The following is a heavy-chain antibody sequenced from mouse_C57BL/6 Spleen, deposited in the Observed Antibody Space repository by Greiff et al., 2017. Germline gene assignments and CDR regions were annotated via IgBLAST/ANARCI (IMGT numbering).Heavy chain of an antibody. CDR2: ISYSGST. J-gene: IGHJ3*01. Sequence: EVKVVESGPGMVKPSQSLSLTCTVTGYSITSGYDWHWIRHFPGNKLEWMGYISYSGSTNYNPSLKSRISITHDTSKNHFFLKLNSVTTEDTATYYCAREGDDYGAWFAYWGQGTLVTVSA. CDR1: GYSITSGYD. CDR3: AREGDDYGAWFAY. V-gene: IGHV3-1*01. D-gene: IGHD2-4*01.